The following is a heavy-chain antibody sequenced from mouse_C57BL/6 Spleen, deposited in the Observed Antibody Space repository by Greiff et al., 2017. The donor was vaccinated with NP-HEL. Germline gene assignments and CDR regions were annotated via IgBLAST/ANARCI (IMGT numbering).Heavy chain of an antibody. Sequence: DVKLVESGPSLVRPSQTLPLTCTVTGFSIHSDCYWIWIRQYPGNKLEYIGYTFYSGITYYNSSLESRTYITRDTSKNQFSLQLSTVTTEDTATYYCASAGSSHGYFDVWGTADTVTAS. CDR2: TFYSGIT. D-gene: IGHD1-1*01. CDR1: GFSIHSDCY. CDR3: ASAGSSHGYFDV. J-gene: IGHJ1*03. V-gene: IGHV3-3*01.